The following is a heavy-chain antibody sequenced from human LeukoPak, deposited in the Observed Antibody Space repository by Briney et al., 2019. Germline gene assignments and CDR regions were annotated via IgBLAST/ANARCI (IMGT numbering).Heavy chain of an antibody. D-gene: IGHD3-3*01. CDR2: IYHSGNT. CDR3: ARGAWSGSSPGSWFDP. V-gene: IGHV4-30-2*01. J-gene: IGHJ5*02. Sequence: SETLSLTCAVSGGSISTGDYSWSWIRQPPEKGLEWIGYIYHSGNTYYTPSVKSRVSLSVDRARNQFSLKLRSVTAADTAVYYCARGAWSGSSPGSWFDPWGQGTLVTVSS. CDR1: GGSISTGDYS.